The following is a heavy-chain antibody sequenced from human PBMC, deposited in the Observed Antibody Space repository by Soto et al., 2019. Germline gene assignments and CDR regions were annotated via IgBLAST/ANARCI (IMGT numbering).Heavy chain of an antibody. Sequence: EVQLLESGGGLVQPGGSLRLSCAASGFTLGRYGMSWVRQAPGKGLEWVSAVSPNGQGIYYADSVRGRFTISRDFSKNTLYLHMTNLRAEDTAVYYCAKDGNWLDVFLDLWGQGTPVTVSS. CDR2: VSPNGQGI. D-gene: IGHD6-19*01. J-gene: IGHJ4*02. V-gene: IGHV3-23*01. CDR3: AKDGNWLDVFLDL. CDR1: GFTLGRYG.